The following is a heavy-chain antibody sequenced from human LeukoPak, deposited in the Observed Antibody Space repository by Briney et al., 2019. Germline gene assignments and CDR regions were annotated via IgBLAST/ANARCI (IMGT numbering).Heavy chain of an antibody. V-gene: IGHV3-23*01. CDR3: AKRPDCSTTNCFRFEY. J-gene: IGHJ4*02. CDR2: ISGDGGST. D-gene: IGHD2-2*01. Sequence: GGSLRLSCAASGFTFSDYYMSWIRQAPGQGLQWVSSISGDGGSTYYAESVKGRFTISRDNSKNTLYLQMNSLRAEDTAVYYCAKRPDCSTTNCFRFEYWGQGTLVTVSS. CDR1: GFTFSDYY.